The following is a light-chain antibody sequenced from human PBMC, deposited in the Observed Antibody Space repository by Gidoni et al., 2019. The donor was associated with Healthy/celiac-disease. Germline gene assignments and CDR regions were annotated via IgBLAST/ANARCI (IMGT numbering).Light chain of an antibody. V-gene: IGLV2-11*01. CDR2: DVS. Sequence: QSALTQPRSVSGSPGQSVPISCTGTTREVVGYNYVSWYQPHPGKPPKLLIYDVSKRPSGVPDRFSGSKSGNTASLTISGLQAEDEADYYCCSYAGSYTYVFGTGTKVTVL. CDR3: CSYAGSYTYV. CDR1: TREVVGYNY. J-gene: IGLJ1*01.